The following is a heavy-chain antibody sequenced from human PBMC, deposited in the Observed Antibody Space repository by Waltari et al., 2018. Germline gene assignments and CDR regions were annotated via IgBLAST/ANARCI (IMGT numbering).Heavy chain of an antibody. Sequence: EVQLLESGGGLVQPGGSLRLSCAASGFTFSSYAMSWVRQAPGKGLEWVSAIRGSGGSTYYADAVKGRFTISRDNSKNTLYLQMNSLRAEDTTVYYCANGEVITSFDYWGQGTLVTVSS. V-gene: IGHV3-23*01. CDR2: IRGSGGST. CDR3: ANGEVITSFDY. D-gene: IGHD2-21*01. CDR1: GFTFSSYA. J-gene: IGHJ4*02.